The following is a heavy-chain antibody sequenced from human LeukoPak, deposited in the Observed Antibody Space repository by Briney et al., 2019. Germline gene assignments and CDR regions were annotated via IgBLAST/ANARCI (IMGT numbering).Heavy chain of an antibody. CDR2: IWYDGSNN. D-gene: IGHD1-26*01. CDR1: GFTLSDYA. CDR3: AKDKGLISGKYYFDY. Sequence: GGSLRLSCAASGFTLSDYAIHWVRQAPGKGLEWVGFIWYDGSNNYHADSVKGRFTISRDNSNNMVYLQMNSLRSEDTAVYYCAKDKGLISGKYYFDYWGQGALVTVPS. J-gene: IGHJ4*02. V-gene: IGHV3-30*02.